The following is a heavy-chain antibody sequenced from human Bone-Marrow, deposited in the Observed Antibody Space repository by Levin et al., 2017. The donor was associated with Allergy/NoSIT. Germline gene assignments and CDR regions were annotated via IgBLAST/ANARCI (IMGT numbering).Heavy chain of an antibody. V-gene: IGHV4-61*01. CDR1: GGSVNSGIYY. D-gene: IGHD3-22*01. Sequence: SQTLSLTCSVSGGSVNSGIYYWHWLRQPPGKGLEWIGYKFYSGNTKYNPSLKSRVTISLDKSRNQFSLSLTSVTAADTAVYFCAGRKVVLPTEAFDIWGQGTLAAVSS. CDR2: KFYSGNT. J-gene: IGHJ3*02. CDR3: AGRKVVLPTEAFDI.